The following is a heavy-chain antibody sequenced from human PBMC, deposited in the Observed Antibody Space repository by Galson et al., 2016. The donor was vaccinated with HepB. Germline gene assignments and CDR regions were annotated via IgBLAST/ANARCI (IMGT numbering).Heavy chain of an antibody. V-gene: IGHV3-30*18. CDR2: ISYNGSNI. D-gene: IGHD5-24*01. CDR1: GFTFSSYG. J-gene: IGHJ4*02. CDR3: AEGLQLLWGSLGY. Sequence: SLRLSCAASGFTFSSYGMHWVRQAPGKGLEWVAVISYNGSNIYYVDSVKGRFTISRDNSKNTLYLQMNSLRVEDTAVYYCAEGLQLLWGSLGYWGQGTLVTVSS.